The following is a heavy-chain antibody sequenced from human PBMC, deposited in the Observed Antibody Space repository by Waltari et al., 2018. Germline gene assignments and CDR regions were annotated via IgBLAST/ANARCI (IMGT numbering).Heavy chain of an antibody. CDR1: GFSLDTSGVG. J-gene: IGHJ4*02. V-gene: IGHV2-5*01. D-gene: IGHD3-10*01. CDR2: IYWNADK. Sequence: QITLKESGPTLVKPTQTLTLTCTFSGFSLDTSGVGVGWIRQPPGKALDWLALIYWNADKRYSPSLKRRLTITKDTSKNQVVLTMTNMDPVDTATYFCAHRRAYYGTNSNSFDYWGQGTLVTVSS. CDR3: AHRRAYYGTNSNSFDY.